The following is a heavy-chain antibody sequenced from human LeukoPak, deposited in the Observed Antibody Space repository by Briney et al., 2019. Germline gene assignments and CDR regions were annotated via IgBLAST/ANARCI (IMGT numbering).Heavy chain of an antibody. J-gene: IGHJ4*02. CDR1: GFTFSNYA. CDR3: ARLPTFYYDSSHYHYDY. V-gene: IGHV3-23*01. Sequence: GGSLRLSCVASGFTFSNYAISWVRQAPGKGLEWASSISGSGPSTDYADSVKGRFTISRDKSKNTLYLQMNSLRAEDTAVYYCARLPTFYYDSSHYHYDYWGQGTLVTVSS. CDR2: ISGSGPST. D-gene: IGHD3-22*01.